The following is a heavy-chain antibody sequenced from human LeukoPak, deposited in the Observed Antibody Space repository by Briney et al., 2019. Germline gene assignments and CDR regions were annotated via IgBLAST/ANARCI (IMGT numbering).Heavy chain of an antibody. CDR1: GFTFSSYD. CDR2: ISGSGGST. Sequence: GGSLRLSCAASGFTFSSYDMSWVRQAPGKGLEWVSAISGSGGSTYYADSVKGRFTISRDNSKNTLYVHMSSLRAEDTAVYYCAKSHCSRGSCYPDYRGQGTLVTVSS. D-gene: IGHD2-15*01. CDR3: AKSHCSRGSCYPDY. J-gene: IGHJ4*02. V-gene: IGHV3-23*01.